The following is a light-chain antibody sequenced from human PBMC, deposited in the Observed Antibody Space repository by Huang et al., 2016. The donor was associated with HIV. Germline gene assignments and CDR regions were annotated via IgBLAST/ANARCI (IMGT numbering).Light chain of an antibody. V-gene: IGKV3D-20*01. Sequence: EIVLTQSPATLSLSPGERATLACGASQSLSSSYLAWYQQKPVLAPRLLIYDASNRATVLPDRFSGSGSGTDFTLTISRLEPEDFAVYYCQQYGSSPLTFGGGTKVEIK. CDR1: QSLSSSY. CDR3: QQYGSSPLT. CDR2: DAS. J-gene: IGKJ4*01.